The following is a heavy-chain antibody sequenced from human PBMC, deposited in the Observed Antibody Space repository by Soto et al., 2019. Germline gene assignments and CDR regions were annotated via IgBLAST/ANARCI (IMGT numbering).Heavy chain of an antibody. CDR1: GFSLSTSGVG. V-gene: IGHV2-5*02. J-gene: IGHJ5*02. Sequence: QITLKESGPTLVKPTQTLTLTCTFSGFSLSTSGVGVGWIRQPPGKALEWLALIYWDDDKRYSPSLKSRLTITKDTSKNQVVLTMSNMDPVDTATYYCARGDSSSWSYNWFDPWGQGTLVTVSS. CDR2: IYWDDDK. CDR3: ARGDSSSWSYNWFDP. D-gene: IGHD6-13*01.